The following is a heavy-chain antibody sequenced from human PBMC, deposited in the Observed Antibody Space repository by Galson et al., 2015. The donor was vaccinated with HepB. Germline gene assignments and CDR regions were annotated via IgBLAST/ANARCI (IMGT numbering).Heavy chain of an antibody. CDR3: ARADTAMVHGAFDI. J-gene: IGHJ3*02. V-gene: IGHV1-69*02. Sequence: SVKVSCKASGGTFSSYTISWVRQAPGQGLEWMGRIIPILGIANYAQKFQGRVTITADKSTSTAYMELSSLRSEDTAVYYCARADTAMVHGAFDIWGQGTMVTVSS. D-gene: IGHD5-18*01. CDR1: GGTFSSYT. CDR2: IIPILGIA.